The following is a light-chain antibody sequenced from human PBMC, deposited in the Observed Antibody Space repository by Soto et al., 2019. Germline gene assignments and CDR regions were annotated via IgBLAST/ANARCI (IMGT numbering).Light chain of an antibody. CDR3: SSYAATNNYV. CDR2: EVS. Sequence: QSVLTQPPSASGSPGQSVAISCTGTSNDVGGYNYVSWYQQHPGKAPKLIIYEVSKRPSDIPDRFSGSKSGNTASLAVSGLQAEDEADYYCSSYAATNNYVFGTGTRSPS. CDR1: SNDVGGYNY. V-gene: IGLV2-8*01. J-gene: IGLJ1*01.